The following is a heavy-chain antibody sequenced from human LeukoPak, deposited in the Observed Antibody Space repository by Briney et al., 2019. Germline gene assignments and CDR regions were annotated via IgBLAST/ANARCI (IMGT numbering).Heavy chain of an antibody. J-gene: IGHJ4*02. CDR3: AKAPTIFGVVIVPFDY. CDR2: ISGSGGST. CDR1: GFTFSSYA. Sequence: GGSLRLSCAASGFTFSSYAMSWVRQAPGKGLEWVSAISGSGGSTYYADPVKGRFTISRDNSKNTLYLQMNSLRAEDTAVYYCAKAPTIFGVVIVPFDYWGQGTLVTVSS. D-gene: IGHD3-3*01. V-gene: IGHV3-23*01.